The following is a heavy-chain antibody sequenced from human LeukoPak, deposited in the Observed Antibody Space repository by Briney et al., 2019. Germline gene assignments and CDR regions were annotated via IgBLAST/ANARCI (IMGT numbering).Heavy chain of an antibody. D-gene: IGHD4-17*01. CDR3: ARSLHGDYVFDY. CDR2: ISSSSSYI. Sequence: GGSLRLSCAASGFTFSSYSMNWVRQAPGKGLEWVSSISSSSSYIYYADSVKGRFTISRDNAKNSLYLQMNSLRAEDTAVYYCARSLHGDYVFDYRGQGTLVTVSS. CDR1: GFTFSSYS. V-gene: IGHV3-21*01. J-gene: IGHJ4*02.